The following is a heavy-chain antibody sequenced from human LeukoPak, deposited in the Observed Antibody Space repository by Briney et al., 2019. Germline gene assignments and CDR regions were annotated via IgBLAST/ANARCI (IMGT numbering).Heavy chain of an antibody. Sequence: PGGSLRLSCAASGFTSSSYSMNWVRQAPGKGLEWVSSISSSSSYIYYADSVKGRFTISRDNAKNSLYLQMNSLRAEDTAVYYCAVDPRDYFDYWGQGTLVTVSS. CDR1: GFTSSSYS. J-gene: IGHJ4*02. CDR3: AVDPRDYFDY. V-gene: IGHV3-21*01. D-gene: IGHD3-9*01. CDR2: ISSSSSYI.